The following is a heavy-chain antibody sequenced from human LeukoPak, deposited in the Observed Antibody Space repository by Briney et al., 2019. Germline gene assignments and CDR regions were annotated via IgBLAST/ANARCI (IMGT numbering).Heavy chain of an antibody. D-gene: IGHD1-1*01. V-gene: IGHV3-30*03. CDR2: ISYDGSNK. CDR1: GFTFSSYG. CDR3: ARDTRSNIGY. J-gene: IGHJ4*02. Sequence: PGRSLRLSCAASGFTFSSYGMHWVRQAPGKGLEWVAVISYDGSNKYYADSVKGRFTISRDNSKNTLYLQMNSLRAEDTAVYYCARDTRSNIGYWGQGTLVTVSS.